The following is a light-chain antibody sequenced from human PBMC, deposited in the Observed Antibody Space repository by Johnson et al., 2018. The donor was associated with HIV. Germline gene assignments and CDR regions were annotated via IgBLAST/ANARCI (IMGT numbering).Light chain of an antibody. Sequence: QSALTQPPSVSAAPGQKVTISCSGSSSNIGNNYVSWYQQLPGTAPKLLIYENNKRPSGIPDRFSGSKSGTSATLGITGLQTGDEADYYCGTWDSSLSAYVFGTWTKVTVL. J-gene: IGLJ1*01. CDR1: SSNIGNNY. CDR3: GTWDSSLSAYV. V-gene: IGLV1-51*02. CDR2: ENN.